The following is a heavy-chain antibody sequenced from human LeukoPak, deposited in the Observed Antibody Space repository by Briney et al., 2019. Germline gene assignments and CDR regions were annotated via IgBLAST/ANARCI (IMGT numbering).Heavy chain of an antibody. CDR2: IKSKTDGGTT. J-gene: IGHJ6*02. CDR3: TTLGYGQWFYGMDV. D-gene: IGHD5-12*01. V-gene: IGHV3-15*01. Sequence: GGSLRLSCAASGFTFSNAWMSWVRQAPGKGLEWVGRIKSKTDGGTTDYAAPVKGRFTISRDDSKNTLYLQMNSLKTEDTAVYYCTTLGYGQWFYGMDVWGQGTTVTVSS. CDR1: GFTFSNAW.